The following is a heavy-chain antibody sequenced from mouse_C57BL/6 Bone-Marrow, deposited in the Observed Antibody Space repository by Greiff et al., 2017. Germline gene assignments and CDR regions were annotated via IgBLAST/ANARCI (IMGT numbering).Heavy chain of an antibody. CDR3: ARWCYDYDEGYYFDY. CDR1: GYAFTNYL. Sequence: QVQLQQSGAELVRPGTSVKVSCKASGYAFTNYLIEWVKQRPGQGLEWIGVINPGSGGTNYNEKFKGKATLTADKYSSTAYMQLSILKSDDSAVYVCARWCYDYDEGYYFDYWCQGTTLTVSS. D-gene: IGHD2-4*01. V-gene: IGHV1-54*01. CDR2: INPGSGGT. J-gene: IGHJ2*01.